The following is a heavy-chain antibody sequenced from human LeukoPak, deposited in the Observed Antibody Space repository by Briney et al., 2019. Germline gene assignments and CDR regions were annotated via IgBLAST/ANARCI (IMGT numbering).Heavy chain of an antibody. CDR2: INPSGGNT. CDR3: ARDRDWGRLDAFDI. V-gene: IGHV1-46*01. J-gene: IGHJ3*02. Sequence: ASVKVSCKASGYTFTSYYMHWVRQAPGQGLEWMGVINPSGGNTNYVQKFQGRVTMTRDTSTSAVYMELSSLRSEDTAVYYCARDRDWGRLDAFDIWGQGTMVTVSS. CDR1: GYTFTSYY. D-gene: IGHD2-21*02.